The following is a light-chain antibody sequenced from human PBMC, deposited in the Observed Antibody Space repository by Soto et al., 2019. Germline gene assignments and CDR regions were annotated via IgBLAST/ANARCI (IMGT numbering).Light chain of an antibody. CDR1: SSDVGGYNY. Sequence: QSVLTQPPSASGSPGQSVTISCTGTSSDVGGYNYVSWYQQHPGKAPKLMIYEVTKRPSGVPDGFSGSKSGNTASLTVSGLQAEDEADYYCSSYADSNNLLFGGGTKLTVL. V-gene: IGLV2-8*01. CDR3: SSYADSNNLL. CDR2: EVT. J-gene: IGLJ3*02.